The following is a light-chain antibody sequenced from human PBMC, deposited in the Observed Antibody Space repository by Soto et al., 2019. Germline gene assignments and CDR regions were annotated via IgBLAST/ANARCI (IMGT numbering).Light chain of an antibody. CDR1: QGISNF. CDR2: GAS. J-gene: IGKJ4*01. Sequence: DLQMTQSPSSLSASIGDRVTITCRASQGISNFLGWFQQKPGKAPKSLIYGASRLQSGVPSKFSGSGSGTDFTLTIDSLQPEDFAIYYCQQYDTYPVTFGGGTKVEIK. CDR3: QQYDTYPVT. V-gene: IGKV1-16*02.